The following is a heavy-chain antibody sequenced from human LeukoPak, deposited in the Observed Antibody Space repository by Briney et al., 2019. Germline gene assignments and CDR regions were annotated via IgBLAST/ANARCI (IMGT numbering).Heavy chain of an antibody. Sequence: SETLSLTCTVSGYSLSSGYYWGWIRQPPGKGLEWIGSIYHSGSTYYNPSLKSRVTISVDTSKNQFSLKLSSVTAADTAVYYCASSLWDFWSGYSFQHWGQGTLVTVSS. CDR3: ASSLWDFWSGYSFQH. V-gene: IGHV4-38-2*02. CDR2: IYHSGST. CDR1: GYSLSSGYY. D-gene: IGHD3-3*01. J-gene: IGHJ1*01.